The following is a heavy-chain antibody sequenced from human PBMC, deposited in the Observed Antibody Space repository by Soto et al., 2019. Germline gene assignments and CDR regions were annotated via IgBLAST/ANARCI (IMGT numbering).Heavy chain of an antibody. V-gene: IGHV2-5*02. CDR2: IYLDYDK. CDR1: GFSLSTSGVG. CDR3: AHRRQHYYGSGQGDWFDP. J-gene: IGHJ5*02. D-gene: IGHD3-10*01. Sequence: QITLKESGPTLVKPTQTLTLTCTFSGFSLSTSGVGVGWIRQPPGKALEWLALIYLDYDKRYSPSLKSRLTITKDTSKNQVVHTMNNMDPVDTATYYCAHRRQHYYGSGQGDWFDPWGQGTLVTVSS.